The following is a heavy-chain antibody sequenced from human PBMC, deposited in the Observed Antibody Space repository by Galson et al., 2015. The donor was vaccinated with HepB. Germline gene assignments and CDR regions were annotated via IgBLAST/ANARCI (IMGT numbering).Heavy chain of an antibody. CDR2: FDPEDGET. V-gene: IGHV1-24*01. J-gene: IGHJ6*02. Sequence: SVKVSCKVSGYTLTELSMHWVRQAPGKGLEWMGGFDPEDGETIYAQKFQGRVTMTEDTSTDTAYMELSSLRSEVTAVYYCARGSQGVVRFYYYYYGMDVWGQGTTVTVSS. CDR1: GYTLTELS. D-gene: IGHD3-3*01. CDR3: ARGSQGVVRFYYYYYGMDV.